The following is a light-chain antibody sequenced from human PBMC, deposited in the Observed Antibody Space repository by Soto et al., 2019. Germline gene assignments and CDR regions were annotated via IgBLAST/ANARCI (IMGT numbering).Light chain of an antibody. CDR3: QQYNDWPPIT. Sequence: EIMMTQSPATLSVSPGESATLSCRASQSVRNTLAWYQHKPGQSPRLLIYYASTRATAIPARFSGSGSGTEFTLTISSLQSEDFALYYWQQYNDWPPITFGQGTRLEIK. V-gene: IGKV3-15*01. J-gene: IGKJ5*01. CDR2: YAS. CDR1: QSVRNT.